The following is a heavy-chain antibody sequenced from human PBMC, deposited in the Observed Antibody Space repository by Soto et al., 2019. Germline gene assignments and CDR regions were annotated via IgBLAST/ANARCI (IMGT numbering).Heavy chain of an antibody. V-gene: IGHV1-8*01. Sequence: VASVKVSGKASGDTFTTYDINWLRQATGHGLEWMGWTNPNSGNIGYAQRFQGRVTMTRDTAIRTAYMEVSSLRSEDTAVYYCARPQTTIFGVALYGMDVWGQGTTVTVSS. D-gene: IGHD3-3*01. J-gene: IGHJ6*02. CDR2: TNPNSGNI. CDR1: GDTFTTYD. CDR3: ARPQTTIFGVALYGMDV.